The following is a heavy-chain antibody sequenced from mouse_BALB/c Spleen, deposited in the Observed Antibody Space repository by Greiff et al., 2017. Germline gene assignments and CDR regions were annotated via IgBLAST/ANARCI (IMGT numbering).Heavy chain of an antibody. CDR1: GYSITSDYA. Sequence: EVQLQESGPGLVKPSQSLSLTCTVTGYSITSDYAWNWIRQFPGNKLEWMGYISYSGSTSYNPSLKSRISITRDTSKNQFFLQLNSVTTEDTATYYCAHDGYYYFDYWGQGTTLTVSS. D-gene: IGHD2-3*01. V-gene: IGHV3-2*02. CDR3: AHDGYYYFDY. CDR2: ISYSGST. J-gene: IGHJ2*01.